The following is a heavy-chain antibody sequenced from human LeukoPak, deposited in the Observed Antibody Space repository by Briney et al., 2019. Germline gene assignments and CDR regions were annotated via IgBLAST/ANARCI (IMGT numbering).Heavy chain of an antibody. V-gene: IGHV4-31*03. CDR1: GGSISSGGYY. CDR2: IYYSGST. J-gene: IGHJ5*02. CDR3: ARDRYCSSTSCYRFDP. Sequence: PSETLSLTCTVSGGSISSGGYYWSWIRQHPGKGLEWIGYIYYSGSTYYNPSLKSRVTISVDTSKNQFSLKLSSVTAADTAVYYCARDRYCSSTSCYRFDPWGQGTLVTVSS. D-gene: IGHD2-2*02.